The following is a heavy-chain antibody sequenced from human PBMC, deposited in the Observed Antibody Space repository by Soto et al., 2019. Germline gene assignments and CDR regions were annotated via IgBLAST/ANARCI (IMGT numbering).Heavy chain of an antibody. Sequence: QVQLVESGGGVVQSGRSLRLSCAASGFTFSTSGMHWIRQAPGKGLEWVAMISHDGGATYYVDSVEGRFTISRDTDKSTPHLQMASLRREDSATYYCAKDWGSSGWYNWFGPWGQGTLVTVSS. CDR1: GFTFSTSG. V-gene: IGHV3-30*18. D-gene: IGHD6-19*01. J-gene: IGHJ5*02. CDR2: ISHDGGAT. CDR3: AKDWGSSGWYNWFGP.